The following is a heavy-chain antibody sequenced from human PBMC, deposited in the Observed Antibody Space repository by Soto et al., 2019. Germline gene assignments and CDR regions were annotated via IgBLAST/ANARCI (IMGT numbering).Heavy chain of an antibody. V-gene: IGHV3-30*18. D-gene: IGHD3-16*01. CDR3: AKDYDYIWGGARFGAFDT. Sequence: WGPRRLSCTASGLCFSSCGMHCVRQAPGKGLEWVAVISYDGSNKYYADSVKGRFTISRDNSKNTLYLQMNSLRAEDTAVYYCAKDYDYIWGGARFGAFDTWGQGTMVTVSS. CDR1: GLCFSSCG. J-gene: IGHJ3*02. CDR2: ISYDGSNK.